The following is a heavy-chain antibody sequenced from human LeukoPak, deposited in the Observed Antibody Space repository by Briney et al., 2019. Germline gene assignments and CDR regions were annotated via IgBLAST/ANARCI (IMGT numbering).Heavy chain of an antibody. V-gene: IGHV1-2*02. CDR2: INPNSGGT. J-gene: IGHJ3*02. Sequence: ASVKVSCKASGYTFTGYYIHWVRQAPGQGLEWMGWINPNSGGTNYAQKFQGRVTMTRDTSISTAYMELSRLRSDDTAVYYCARSFGDRDGYNKGSFDIWGQGTMVTVSS. CDR1: GYTFTGYY. D-gene: IGHD5-24*01. CDR3: ARSFGDRDGYNKGSFDI.